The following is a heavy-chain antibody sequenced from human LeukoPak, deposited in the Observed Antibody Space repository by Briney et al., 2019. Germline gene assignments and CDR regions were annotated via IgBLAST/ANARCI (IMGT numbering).Heavy chain of an antibody. D-gene: IGHD3-3*01. CDR3: ASALRFWWFDP. CDR1: GGSISSSSYY. V-gene: IGHV4-39*01. CDR2: IYYSGST. J-gene: IGHJ5*02. Sequence: SETLSLTCTVSGGSISSSSYYWGWIRQPPGRGLEWIGSIYYSGSTYYNPSLKSRVTISVDTSKNQFSLKLSSVTAADTAVYYCASALRFWWFDPWGQGTLVTVSS.